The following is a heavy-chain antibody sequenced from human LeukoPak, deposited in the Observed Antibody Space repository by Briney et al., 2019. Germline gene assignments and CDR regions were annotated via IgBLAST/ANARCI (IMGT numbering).Heavy chain of an antibody. Sequence: GGSLRLSCAASGFTFSSYSMNWVRQAPGKGLEWVSSISSSSSYIYYADSVKGRFTIFRDNAKNSLYLQMNSLRAEDTAVYYCASPLLTIFGVVTDIWGQGTLVTVSS. CDR2: ISSSSSYI. CDR1: GFTFSSYS. V-gene: IGHV3-21*01. J-gene: IGHJ4*02. D-gene: IGHD3-3*01. CDR3: ASPLLTIFGVVTDI.